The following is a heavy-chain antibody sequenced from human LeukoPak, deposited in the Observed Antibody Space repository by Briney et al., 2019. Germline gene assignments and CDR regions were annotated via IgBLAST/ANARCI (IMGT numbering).Heavy chain of an antibody. V-gene: IGHV3-23*01. D-gene: IGHD6-6*01. CDR1: GFTFSNYA. CDR3: AKGSSSSRPYYFDY. CDR2: ITGGGSDT. J-gene: IGHJ4*02. Sequence: GGSLRLSCAASGFTFSNYAMSWVRRAPGKGLEWISAITGGGSDTYYADSVKGRFTISRDNSKNTLYLQMNSLRVEDAAVYYCAKGSSSSRPYYFDYWGQGALVTVSS.